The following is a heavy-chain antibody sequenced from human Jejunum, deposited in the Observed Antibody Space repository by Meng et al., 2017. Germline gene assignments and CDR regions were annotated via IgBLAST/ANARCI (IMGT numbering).Heavy chain of an antibody. D-gene: IGHD1-26*01. CDR1: GGSVSSAGYQ. V-gene: IGHV4-61*08. CDR2: AST. Sequence: GHVQEAGPGLVRPSETLSLICSVSGGSVSSAGYQWSWIRQPPGKGLEWIGYASTNYNPSLKSRVTISVDTSKNQFSLRLTSVTAADTAVYYCARDHMGSLDYWGQGILVTVAS. CDR3: ARDHMGSLDY. J-gene: IGHJ4*02.